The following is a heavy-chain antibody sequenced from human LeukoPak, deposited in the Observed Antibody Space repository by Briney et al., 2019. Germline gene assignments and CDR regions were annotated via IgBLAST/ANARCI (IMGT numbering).Heavy chain of an antibody. J-gene: IGHJ4*02. D-gene: IGHD3-10*01. CDR3: AKGDVGGGYFDY. V-gene: IGHV3-30*02. CDR1: GFTFSSYG. Sequence: GGSLRLSCAASGFTFSSYGMNWVRQAPGKGLEWVASIRYDSSNIYYADSVKGRFTISRDNSKNTLYLQMNSLRAEDTAVYYCAKGDVGGGYFDYWGQGTLVTVSS. CDR2: IRYDSSNI.